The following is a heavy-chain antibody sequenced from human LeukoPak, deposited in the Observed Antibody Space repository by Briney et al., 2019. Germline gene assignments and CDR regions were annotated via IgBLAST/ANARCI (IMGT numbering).Heavy chain of an antibody. Sequence: PGGSLRLSCAASGFTFSSYGMHWVRQAPGKGLEWVAFIRYDGSNKYYADSVKGRFTISRDNSMNTLYLQMNSLRTEDTAVYYCVRDGGSGRTGWFDPWGQGTLVTVSS. CDR1: GFTFSSYG. V-gene: IGHV3-30*02. CDR3: VRDGGSGRTGWFDP. CDR2: IRYDGSNK. D-gene: IGHD1-26*01. J-gene: IGHJ5*02.